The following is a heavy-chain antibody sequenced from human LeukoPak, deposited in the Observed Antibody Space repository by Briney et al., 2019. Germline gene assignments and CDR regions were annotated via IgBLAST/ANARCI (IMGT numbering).Heavy chain of an antibody. J-gene: IGHJ3*02. CDR3: ARHIFSYDFWSGYYVAFDI. Sequence: SETLSLTCAVYGGSFSGYYWSWIRQPPGKGLEWIGEINHSGSTNYNPSLKSRVTISVDTSKNQFSLKLSSVTAADTAVYYCARHIFSYDFWSGYYVAFDIWGQGTMVTVSS. V-gene: IGHV4-34*01. CDR1: GGSFSGYY. D-gene: IGHD3-3*01. CDR2: INHSGST.